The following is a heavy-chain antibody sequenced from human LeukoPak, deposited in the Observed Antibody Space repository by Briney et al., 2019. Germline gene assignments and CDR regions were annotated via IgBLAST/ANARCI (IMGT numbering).Heavy chain of an antibody. Sequence: PSETLSLTCTVSGGSISSGSYYWSWIRQPAGKGLEWIGRIYTSGSTNYNPSLKSRVTISLDTSKNQFSLKVNSVTAADTAVYYCARAHSSSWFAPFDYWGQGTLVTVSS. J-gene: IGHJ4*02. CDR1: GGSISSGSYY. CDR3: ARAHSSSWFAPFDY. CDR2: IYTSGST. V-gene: IGHV4-61*02. D-gene: IGHD6-13*01.